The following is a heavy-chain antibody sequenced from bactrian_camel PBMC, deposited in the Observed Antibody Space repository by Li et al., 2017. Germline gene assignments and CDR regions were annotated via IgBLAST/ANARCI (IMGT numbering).Heavy chain of an antibody. Sequence: HVQLVESGGGSVQAGGSLRLSCSVSGETYGTYYMGWFRQSEGAQREWVSGIDPSSRTTYTDSVKGRFTISKGASKNTVYLKMDDLKPEDTAIYYCAARYTEYCYTRIIDFGEWGQGTQVTVS. CDR2: IDPSSRT. CDR3: AARYTEYCYTRIIDFGE. J-gene: IGHJ4*01. D-gene: IGHD3*01. CDR1: GETYGTYY. V-gene: IGHV3S53*01.